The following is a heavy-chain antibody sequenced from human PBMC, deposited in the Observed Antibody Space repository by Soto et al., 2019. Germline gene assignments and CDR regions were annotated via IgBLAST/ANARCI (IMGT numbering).Heavy chain of an antibody. Sequence: SETLSLTCTVSGGSISSGDYYWSWIRQPPGKGLEWIGYIYYSGSTYYNPSLKSRVTISVDTSKNQFSLKLSSVTAADTAVYYCARGVAMVSYYFDYWGQGTLVTVSS. CDR3: ARGVAMVSYYFDY. V-gene: IGHV4-30-4*01. D-gene: IGHD5-18*01. CDR1: GGSISSGDYY. J-gene: IGHJ4*02. CDR2: IYYSGST.